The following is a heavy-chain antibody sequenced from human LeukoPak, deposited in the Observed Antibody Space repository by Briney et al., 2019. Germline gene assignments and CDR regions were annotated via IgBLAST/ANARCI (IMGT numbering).Heavy chain of an antibody. CDR1: GFTFSSYA. V-gene: IGHV3-23*01. D-gene: IGHD4-23*01. CDR3: AKESSWGTVVTPGGPSA. CDR2: ISGSGGST. J-gene: IGHJ5*02. Sequence: AGGSLRLSCAASGFTFSSYAMSWGRLAPGKGLEWVSGISGSGGSTYYADSVKGRFTISRDNSKNTLYLQMKSLSAEDTAVYYCAKESSWGTVVTPGGPSAWGQGTLVTVSS.